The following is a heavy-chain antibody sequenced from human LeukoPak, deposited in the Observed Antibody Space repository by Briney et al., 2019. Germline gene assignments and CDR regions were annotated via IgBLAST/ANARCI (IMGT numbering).Heavy chain of an antibody. V-gene: IGHV3-30*18. Sequence: GGSLRLSCAASGFTFSSYGMHWVRQAPVKGLEWVAVISYDGSNKYYADSVKGRFTISRDNSKNTLYLQMNSLRAEDTAVYYCAKTLRFLESLFAPFDYWGQGTLVTVSS. CDR3: AKTLRFLESLFAPFDY. D-gene: IGHD3-3*01. J-gene: IGHJ4*02. CDR2: ISYDGSNK. CDR1: GFTFSSYG.